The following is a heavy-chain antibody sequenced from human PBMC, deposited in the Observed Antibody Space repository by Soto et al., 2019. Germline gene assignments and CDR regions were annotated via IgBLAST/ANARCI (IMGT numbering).Heavy chain of an antibody. CDR3: ARDHYGPGWFDP. D-gene: IGHD3-10*01. CDR1: GFTFSDYY. J-gene: IGHJ5*02. Sequence: QVQLVASGGGLVKPGGSLRLSCAASGFTFSDYYMSWIRQAPGKGLEWVSYISSSSSYTNYADSVKGRFTISRDNAKNSLYLQMNSLRAEDTAVYYCARDHYGPGWFDPWGQGTLVTVSS. CDR2: ISSSSSYT. V-gene: IGHV3-11*05.